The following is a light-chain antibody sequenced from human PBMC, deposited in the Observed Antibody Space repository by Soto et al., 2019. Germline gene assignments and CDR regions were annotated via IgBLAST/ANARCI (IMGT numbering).Light chain of an antibody. J-gene: IGLJ3*02. CDR1: SSDVGSYNL. V-gene: IGLV2-14*02. CDR2: EVI. CDR3: ISYASRDTLLWV. Sequence: QSALTQPASVSGSPGQSITISCTGTSSDVGSYNLVSWFHHHPDNAPKLIIYEVIKRPSGISNRFSGSKSGNTASLTISGLQAEDEADYYCISYASRDTLLWVFGGGTKLTVL.